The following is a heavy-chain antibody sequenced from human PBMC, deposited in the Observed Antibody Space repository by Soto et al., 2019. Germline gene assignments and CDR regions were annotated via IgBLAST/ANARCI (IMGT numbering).Heavy chain of an antibody. D-gene: IGHD1-1*01. V-gene: IGHV4-4*02. CDR1: GGSISSTNL. Sequence: PSETLSLTCAVSGGSISSTNLWTWVRQPPGKGLEWIGEIYHTGSTTFNPSLKSRVTISVDKSKNHFSLKVSSVTAADTAVYFCASSPRSISRGGIDFWGQVILVTVSS. CDR2: IYHTGST. CDR3: ASSPRSISRGGIDF. J-gene: IGHJ4*01.